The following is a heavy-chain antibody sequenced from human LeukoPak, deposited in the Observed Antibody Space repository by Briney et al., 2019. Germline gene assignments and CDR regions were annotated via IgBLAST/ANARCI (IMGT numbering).Heavy chain of an antibody. CDR2: INPNSGGT. V-gene: IGHV1-2*02. J-gene: IGHJ4*02. CDR3: ARDSGYSSSWQDY. D-gene: IGHD6-13*01. CDR1: GYTFTGYY. Sequence: ASVKVSCEASGYTFTGYYMHWVRQAPGRGLKWMGWINPNSGGTNYAQKFQGRATMTRDTSISTAYMELSGLRYDDTAVYYCARDSGYSSSWQDYWGQGTLVTVSS.